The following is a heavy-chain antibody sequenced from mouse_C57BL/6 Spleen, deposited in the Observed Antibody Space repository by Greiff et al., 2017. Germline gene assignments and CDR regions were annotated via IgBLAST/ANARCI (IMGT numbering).Heavy chain of an antibody. CDR1: GYSITSGYY. D-gene: IGHD4-1*01. CDR3: ARTGRYFDV. Sequence: EVQRVESGPGLVKPSQSLSLTCSVTGYSITSGYYWNWIRQFPGNKLEWMGYISYDGSNNYNPSLKNRISITRDTSKNQFFLKLNSVTTEDTATYYCARTGRYFDVWGTGTTVTVSS. V-gene: IGHV3-6*01. CDR2: ISYDGSN. J-gene: IGHJ1*03.